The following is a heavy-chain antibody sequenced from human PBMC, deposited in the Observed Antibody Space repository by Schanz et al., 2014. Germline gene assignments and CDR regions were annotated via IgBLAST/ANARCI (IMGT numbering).Heavy chain of an antibody. Sequence: EVKLLESGGHLVQPGGSLRLSCVASGFTFSDHYMDWVRQAPGKGLEWVSGISGSGGSTYDADSVKGRFTNSRDNSKNTLYLQTNSLKTEDTAVYYCTTQQLGSHYLYGVHVCGQGTTVTVS. CDR2: ISGSGGST. V-gene: IGHV3-23*01. CDR3: TTQQLGSHYLYGVHV. CDR1: GFTFSDHY. J-gene: IGHJ6*02. D-gene: IGHD6-13*01.